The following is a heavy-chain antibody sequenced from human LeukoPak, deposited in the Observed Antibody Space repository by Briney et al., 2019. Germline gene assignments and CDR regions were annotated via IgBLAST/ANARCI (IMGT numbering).Heavy chain of an antibody. CDR3: AKDRGYSSGWPNDAFDI. Sequence: GGSLRLSCAASGFTFSSYAMSWVRQAPGKGLEWVSAISGSGGSTYYADSVKGRFTISRDNSKNTLYLQMNSLRAEDTAVYYCAKDRGYSSGWPNDAFDIWGQGTMVTVSS. J-gene: IGHJ3*02. V-gene: IGHV3-23*01. CDR1: GFTFSSYA. CDR2: ISGSGGST. D-gene: IGHD6-19*01.